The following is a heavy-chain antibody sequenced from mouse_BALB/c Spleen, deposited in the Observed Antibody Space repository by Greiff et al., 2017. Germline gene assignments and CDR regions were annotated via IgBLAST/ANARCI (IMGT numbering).Heavy chain of an antibody. V-gene: IGHV5-6-5*01. J-gene: IGHJ3*01. Sequence: EVQLFESGGGLVKPGGSLKLSCAASGFTFSSYAMSWVRQTPEKRLEWVASISSGGSTYYPDSVKGRFTISRDNARNILYLQMSSLRSEDTAMYYCARGYDGYYAWFAYWGQGTLVTVSA. CDR3: ARGYDGYYAWFAY. CDR1: GFTFSSYA. CDR2: ISSGGST. D-gene: IGHD2-3*01.